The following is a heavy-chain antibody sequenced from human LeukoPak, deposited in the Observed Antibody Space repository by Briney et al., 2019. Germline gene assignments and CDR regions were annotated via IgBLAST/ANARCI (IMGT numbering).Heavy chain of an antibody. CDR3: VRGYGSRSYWYFDL. J-gene: IGHJ2*01. CDR1: GFSFSNFE. Sequence: PGGSLRLSCAASGFSFSNFEMNWVRQAPEKGLDWLSFINTSDNTIHYADSVKGRFTISRDNAKNSLYLQMNSLRAEDSAIYYCVRGYGSRSYWYFDLWGRGTLVTVSS. CDR2: INTSDNTI. V-gene: IGHV3-48*03. D-gene: IGHD5-18*01.